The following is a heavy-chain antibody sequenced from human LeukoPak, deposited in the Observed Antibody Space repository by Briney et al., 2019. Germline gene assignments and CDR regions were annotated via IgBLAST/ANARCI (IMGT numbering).Heavy chain of an antibody. CDR2: ISSSSSYI. V-gene: IGHV3-21*01. Sequence: GGSLRLSCAASGFTFSSYSMNWVRQAPGKGLEWVSSISSSSSYIYYADSVKGRFTISRDNAKNSLYLQMNSLRAEDPAVYYCARGPSVVVAATGFYYYYYMDVWGKGTTVTVSS. D-gene: IGHD2-15*01. J-gene: IGHJ6*03. CDR3: ARGPSVVVAATGFYYYYYMDV. CDR1: GFTFSSYS.